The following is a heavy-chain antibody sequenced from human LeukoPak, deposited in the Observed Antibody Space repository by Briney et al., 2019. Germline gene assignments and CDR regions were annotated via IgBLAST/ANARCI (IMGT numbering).Heavy chain of an antibody. CDR2: IIPIFGIA. CDR1: GGIFSSYA. CDR3: AREALYCSSTSCYTVIEGYYFDY. Sequence: EASVKVSCKASGGIFSSYAISWVRQAPGQGLEWMGRIIPIFGIANYAQKFQGRVTITADKSTSTAYMELSSLRSEDTAVYYCAREALYCSSTSCYTVIEGYYFDYWGQGTLVTVSS. J-gene: IGHJ4*02. V-gene: IGHV1-69*04. D-gene: IGHD2-2*02.